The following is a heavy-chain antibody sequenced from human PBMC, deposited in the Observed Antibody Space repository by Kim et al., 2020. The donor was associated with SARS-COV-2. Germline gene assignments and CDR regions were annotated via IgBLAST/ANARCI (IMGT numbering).Heavy chain of an antibody. V-gene: IGHV4-34*01. Sequence: SETLSLTCAVYGGSFSGYYWSWIRQPPGKGLEWIGEINHSGSTNYNPSLESRVTISVDTSKNQFSLKLNSMTAADTAVYYCARGRRGRITRIRGHFLDYWGQGTLVTVSS. CDR1: GGSFSGYY. J-gene: IGHJ4*02. CDR2: INHSGST. D-gene: IGHD3-10*01. CDR3: ARGRRGRITRIRGHFLDY.